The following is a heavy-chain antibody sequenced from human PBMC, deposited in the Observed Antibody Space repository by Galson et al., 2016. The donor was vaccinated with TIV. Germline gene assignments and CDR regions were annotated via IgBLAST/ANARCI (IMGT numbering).Heavy chain of an antibody. J-gene: IGHJ4*02. V-gene: IGHV1-2*06. CDR3: AKAAGGVRGAVGGPYYFEI. CDR2: INPRSGST. D-gene: IGHD3-10*01. CDR1: GCIFTGYY. Sequence: SVKVSCKASGCIFTGYYVHWVRQAPGQGLEWMGRINPRSGSTSFAQKFQDRVSMTGDSSITTLYMELSRLTSDDTAVYYCAKAAGGVRGAVGGPYYFEIWGQGTLFTVSS.